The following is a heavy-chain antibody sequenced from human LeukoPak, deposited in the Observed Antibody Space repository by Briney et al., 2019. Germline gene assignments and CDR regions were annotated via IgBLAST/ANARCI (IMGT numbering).Heavy chain of an antibody. CDR1: GFTFSSYE. CDR3: ARDPSIAAAGGDY. J-gene: IGHJ4*02. V-gene: IGHV3-48*03. CDR2: ISSSGSTI. D-gene: IGHD6-13*01. Sequence: GGSLRLSCAASGFTFSSYEMNWVRQAPGKGLEWVSYISSSGSTIYYADSVKGRFTISRDNAKNSLYLQMNSLRAEDTAVYYCARDPSIAAAGGDYWGQGTLVTVSS.